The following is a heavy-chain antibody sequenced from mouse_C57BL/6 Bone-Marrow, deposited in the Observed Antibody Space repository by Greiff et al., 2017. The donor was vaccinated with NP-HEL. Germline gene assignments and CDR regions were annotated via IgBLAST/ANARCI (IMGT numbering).Heavy chain of an antibody. CDR3: ARGIRITTGDY. D-gene: IGHD1-1*01. V-gene: IGHV14-3*01. J-gene: IGHJ2*01. CDR2: IDPANGNT. Sequence: RPEQGLEWIGRIDPANGNTKYAPKFQGKATITADTSSNSAYLQLSSLTSEDTAIYYCARGIRITTGDYRGQGTTLTVSS.